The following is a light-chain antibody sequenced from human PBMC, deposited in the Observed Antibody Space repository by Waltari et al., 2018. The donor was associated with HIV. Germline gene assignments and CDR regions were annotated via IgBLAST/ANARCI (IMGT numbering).Light chain of an antibody. CDR3: TSYISSSSPE. V-gene: IGLV2-14*01. CDR1: SSDLRTYNS. Sequence: QSALTQPASVSGSPGQSITISCTGPSSDLRTYNSVSWYQHHPGKAPKVIIYEVSNRPSGVSSRFSGSISGNTASLTISGLQAEDEGDYFCTSYISSSSPEFGGGTKVTVL. CDR2: EVS. J-gene: IGLJ3*02.